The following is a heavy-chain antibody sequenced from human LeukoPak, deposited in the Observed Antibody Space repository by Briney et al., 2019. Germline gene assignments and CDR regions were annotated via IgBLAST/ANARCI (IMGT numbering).Heavy chain of an antibody. CDR2: IFYSGST. CDR3: ANYCSSSSCHIRRAFDI. CDR1: GGSISSNSYY. V-gene: IGHV4-39*01. J-gene: IGHJ3*02. Sequence: SETLSLTCTVSGGSISSNSYYWGWIRQPPGKGLEWIGSIFYSGSTYYNPSLKSRVTISVDTSKNQFSLKLSSVTAADTAVYYCANYCSSSSCHIRRAFDIWGQGTMATVSS. D-gene: IGHD2-2*02.